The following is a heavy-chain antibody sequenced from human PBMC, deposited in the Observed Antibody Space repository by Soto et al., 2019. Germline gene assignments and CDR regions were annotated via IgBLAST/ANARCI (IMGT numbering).Heavy chain of an antibody. CDR1: GYSFTSYW. D-gene: IGHD3-16*02. CDR3: ARLRSYDYIWGSYRSPSLDY. Sequence: GESLKISCKGSGYSFTSYWIGWVRQMPGKGLEWMGIIYPGDSDTRYSPSFQGQVTISADKSISTAYLQWSSLKASDTAMYYCARLRSYDYIWGSYRSPSLDYWGQGTLVTVSS. V-gene: IGHV5-51*01. J-gene: IGHJ4*02. CDR2: IYPGDSDT.